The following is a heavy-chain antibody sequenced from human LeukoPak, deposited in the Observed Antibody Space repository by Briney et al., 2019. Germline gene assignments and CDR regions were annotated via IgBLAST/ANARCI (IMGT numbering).Heavy chain of an antibody. J-gene: IGHJ4*02. Sequence: GGSLRLSCAASGFTFSSYSMNWVRQAPGKGLEWVSSISSSSSYIYYADSVKGRFTISRDNAKNSLYLQMNSLRAEDTAVYYCARDDYGALIHDYWGQGTLVTVSS. CDR2: ISSSSSYI. V-gene: IGHV3-21*01. D-gene: IGHD4-17*01. CDR1: GFTFSSYS. CDR3: ARDDYGALIHDY.